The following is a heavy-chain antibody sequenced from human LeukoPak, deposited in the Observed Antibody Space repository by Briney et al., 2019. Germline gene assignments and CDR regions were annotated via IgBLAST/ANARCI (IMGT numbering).Heavy chain of an antibody. D-gene: IGHD6-19*01. J-gene: IGHJ4*02. V-gene: IGHV1-18*04. CDR2: ISAYNGNT. Sequence: ASVKVSCKASGYSFTHYYIHWVRQAPGQGLEWMGWISAYNGNTNYAQKLQGRVTMTTDTSTSTAYMELRSLRSDDTAVYYCARVVRGLYSSGWFDYWGQGTLVTVSS. CDR3: ARVVRGLYSSGWFDY. CDR1: GYSFTHYY.